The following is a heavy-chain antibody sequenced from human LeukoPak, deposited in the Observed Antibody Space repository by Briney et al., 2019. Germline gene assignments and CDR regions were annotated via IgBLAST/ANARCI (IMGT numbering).Heavy chain of an antibody. CDR2: IDYSGST. Sequence: SETLSLTCTASGDSISTYYWSWIRQPPGKGLEWIGYIDYSGSTAYNPSLNGRVAVSLDASKNQFSLKLRPVTAADTAVYYCARLNGGNWGPGILVTVSS. CDR3: ARLNGGN. V-gene: IGHV4-59*08. D-gene: IGHD4-23*01. CDR1: GDSISTYY. J-gene: IGHJ4*02.